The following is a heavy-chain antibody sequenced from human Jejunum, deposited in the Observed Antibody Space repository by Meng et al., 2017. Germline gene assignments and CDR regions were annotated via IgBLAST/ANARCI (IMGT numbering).Heavy chain of an antibody. CDR3: ARSPYSGSALPFFDY. D-gene: IGHD1-26*01. J-gene: IGHJ4*02. Sequence: VPSQEPGPGPVKPSHTLSLPCTVSGDSFNSPDYYWSWIRQPPEKGLEWIGYIYYSGSTYYNPSLKSRVSISGDTSNKQFSLKLTSVTAADTAVYYCARSPYSGSALPFFDYWGQGSLVTVSS. V-gene: IGHV4-30-4*01. CDR2: IYYSGST. CDR1: GDSFNSPDYY.